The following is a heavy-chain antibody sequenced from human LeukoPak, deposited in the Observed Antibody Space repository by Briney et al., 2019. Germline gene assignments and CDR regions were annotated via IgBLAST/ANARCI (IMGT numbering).Heavy chain of an antibody. CDR1: GFTFSSYA. D-gene: IGHD1-26*01. Sequence: GGSLRLSCAASGFTFSSYAMSWVRQAPGKGLEWVSTISERNGATYYADSVKGRFTISRDNSKNTLYLQMNSLRAEDTAIYYCARREGPTTAWGQGTLATVSS. V-gene: IGHV3-23*01. J-gene: IGHJ5*02. CDR3: ARREGPTTA. CDR2: ISERNGAT.